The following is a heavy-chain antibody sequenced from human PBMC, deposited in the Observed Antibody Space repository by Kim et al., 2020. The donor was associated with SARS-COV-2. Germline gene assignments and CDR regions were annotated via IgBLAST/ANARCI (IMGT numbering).Heavy chain of an antibody. Sequence: TNYNPSLKSRVTISVDTSKNQFSLKLSSVTAADTAVYYCARGTRSPVGDYWGQGTLVTVSS. CDR2: T. CDR3: ARGTRSPVGDY. J-gene: IGHJ4*02. D-gene: IGHD6-13*01. V-gene: IGHV4-34*01.